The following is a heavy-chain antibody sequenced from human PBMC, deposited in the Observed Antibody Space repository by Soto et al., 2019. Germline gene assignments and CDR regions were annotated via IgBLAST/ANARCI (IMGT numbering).Heavy chain of an antibody. V-gene: IGHV1-18*01. CDR3: ARDHSRFASKGYNWNGKQFDY. CDR1: CYTFTSYG. CDR2: ISAYNGNT. J-gene: IGHJ4*02. D-gene: IGHD1-1*01. Sequence: ASAKVSCKDPCYTFTSYGISLLRHSNGQWLECILWISAYNGNTNYAQKLQGRVTMTTDTSTSTAYMELRSLRSDDTAVYYCARDHSRFASKGYNWNGKQFDYWGQGTLVTVSS.